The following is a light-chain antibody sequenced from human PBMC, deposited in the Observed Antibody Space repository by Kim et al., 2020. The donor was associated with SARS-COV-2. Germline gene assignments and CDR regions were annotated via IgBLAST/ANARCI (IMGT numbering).Light chain of an antibody. V-gene: IGKV3-20*01. CDR2: GAS. CDR3: QQYSSSSLA. CDR1: QSVSSSY. Sequence: SPGERDTLSCRARQSVSSSYLAWDQRKPGQAPRRLIYGASSSANGIPDRFSGIGSGTDFTLTISRLWSVAFAVFYCQQYSSSSLAIGGRTKVDIK. J-gene: IGKJ4*01.